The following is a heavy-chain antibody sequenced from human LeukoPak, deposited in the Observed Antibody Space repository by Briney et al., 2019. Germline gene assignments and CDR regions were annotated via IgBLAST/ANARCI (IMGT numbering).Heavy chain of an antibody. CDR3: ARGVRGVIPYYFDY. CDR2: ISYDGSNK. V-gene: IGHV3-30*19. D-gene: IGHD3-10*01. CDR1: GFTFSSYG. Sequence: GGSLRLSCAASGFTFSSYGMHWVRQAPGKGLEWVAVISYDGSNKYYADSVKGRFTISRDNSKNTLYLQMNSLRAEDTAVYYCARGVRGVIPYYFDYWGQGTLVTVSS. J-gene: IGHJ4*02.